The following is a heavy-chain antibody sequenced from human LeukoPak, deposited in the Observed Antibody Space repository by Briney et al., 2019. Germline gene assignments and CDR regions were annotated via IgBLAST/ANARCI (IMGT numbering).Heavy chain of an antibody. J-gene: IGHJ4*02. V-gene: IGHV3-33*01. CDR2: IWYDGSNE. CDR3: ARDVSGSYYNFDY. CDR1: GFTFSSFG. Sequence: GRSLRLSCAASGFTFSSFGMHWVRQAPGKGLEWVAVIWYDGSNEYYADSVKGRFTISRDNSKNTLYLQMNSLRAEDSAVYYCARDVSGSYYNFDYWGQGTLVTVSS. D-gene: IGHD1-26*01.